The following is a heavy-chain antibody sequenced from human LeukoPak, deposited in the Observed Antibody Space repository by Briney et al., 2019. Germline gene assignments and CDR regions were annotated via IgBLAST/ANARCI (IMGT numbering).Heavy chain of an antibody. D-gene: IGHD3-10*02. V-gene: IGHV3-48*03. J-gene: IGHJ6*04. CDR1: GFTFSSYD. CDR3: AELGITMIGGV. CDR2: ISVSGFST. Sequence: GGSLRLSCAASGFTFSSYDMHWVRQAPGKGLEWVSVISVSGFSTYYADSVKGRFTISRDNAKNSLYLQMNSLRAEDTAVYYCAELGITMIGGVWGKGTTVTISS.